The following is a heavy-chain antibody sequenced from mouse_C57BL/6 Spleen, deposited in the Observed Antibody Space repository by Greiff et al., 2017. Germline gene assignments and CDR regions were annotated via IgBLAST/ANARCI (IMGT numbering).Heavy chain of an antibody. CDR3: ARGDYDVPYFDY. J-gene: IGHJ2*01. V-gene: IGHV1-52*01. CDR2: IDPSDSET. D-gene: IGHD2-4*01. Sequence: QVQLQQPGAELVRPGSSVKLSCKASGYTFTSYWMHWVKQRPIQGLEWIGNIDPSDSETHYNQKFKDKATLTVDKSSSTAYMQLSSLTSEDSAVYYCARGDYDVPYFDYWGQGTTLTVSS. CDR1: GYTFTSYW.